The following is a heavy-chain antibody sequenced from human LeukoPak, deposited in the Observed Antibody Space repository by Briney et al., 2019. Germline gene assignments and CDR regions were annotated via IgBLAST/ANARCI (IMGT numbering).Heavy chain of an antibody. CDR1: GYSFTSYW. CDR2: IYPGDSDT. D-gene: IGHD3-22*01. Sequence: GESLKISCKGSGYSFTSYWIGWVRQMPGKGLEWMGIIYPGDSDTRYSPSFQGQVTISADKSISTAYLQWSSLKASDTAMYYCASSHRDSSGYYFSPDAFDIWGQGTMVTVSS. J-gene: IGHJ3*02. V-gene: IGHV5-51*01. CDR3: ASSHRDSSGYYFSPDAFDI.